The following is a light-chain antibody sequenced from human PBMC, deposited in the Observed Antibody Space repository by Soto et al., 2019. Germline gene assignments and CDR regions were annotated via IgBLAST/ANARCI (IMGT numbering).Light chain of an antibody. CDR3: QQSYGSPGA. CDR1: QTINKY. J-gene: IGKJ1*01. V-gene: IGKV1-39*01. CDR2: AAS. Sequence: DIHLTQSPSSLSASVGDSVTITCRSSQTINKYLNWYQHRPGKAPKLLIYAASGLQTGVPTRFSGAGAGTFFTLTSSNLQLEDVASYYCQQSYGSPGAFGRGTKVEI.